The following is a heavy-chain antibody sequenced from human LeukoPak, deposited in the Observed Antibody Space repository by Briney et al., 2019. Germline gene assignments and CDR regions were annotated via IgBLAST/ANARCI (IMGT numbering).Heavy chain of an antibody. CDR3: ASRRGYDSSGYIDAFDI. J-gene: IGHJ3*02. CDR2: IYYSGST. V-gene: IGHV4-30-4*01. D-gene: IGHD3-22*01. CDR1: GGSISSGDYY. Sequence: SETLSLTCTVSGGSISSGDYYWSWIRQPPGKGLEWIGYIYYSGSTYYNPSLKSRVTISVDTSKNQFSLKLSSVTAADTAVYYCASRRGYDSSGYIDAFDIWGQGTMVTVS.